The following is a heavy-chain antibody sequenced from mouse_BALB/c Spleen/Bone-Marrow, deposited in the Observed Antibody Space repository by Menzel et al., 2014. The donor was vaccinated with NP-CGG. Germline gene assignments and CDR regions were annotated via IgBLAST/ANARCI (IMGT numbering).Heavy chain of an antibody. CDR1: GFNIKDTY. D-gene: IGHD6-1*01. CDR2: IDPANGNT. CDR3: ARSNPYYDMDY. V-gene: IGHV14-3*02. J-gene: IGHJ4*01. Sequence: EVQLQQSGAELVKPGASVMLSCTASGFNIKDTYMYWVKQRPEQGLEWIGRIDPANGNTKYDPRFQGKATITADTSSNTAYLQLNTLTSEDTAAYYCARSNPYYDMDYWGQGTSVTVSS.